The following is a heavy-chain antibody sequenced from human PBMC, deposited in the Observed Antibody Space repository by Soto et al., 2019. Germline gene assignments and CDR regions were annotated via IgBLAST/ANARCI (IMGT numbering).Heavy chain of an antibody. Sequence: PSETLSLTCTVSGGSISSYYWSWIRQPPGKGLEWIGYIYYSGSTNYNPSLKSRVTISVDTSKNQFSLKLNSVTAADTAVYYCARVWSSSWSNFDYWGQGTLVTVSS. J-gene: IGHJ4*02. CDR2: IYYSGST. V-gene: IGHV4-59*01. D-gene: IGHD6-13*01. CDR3: ARVWSSSWSNFDY. CDR1: GGSISSYY.